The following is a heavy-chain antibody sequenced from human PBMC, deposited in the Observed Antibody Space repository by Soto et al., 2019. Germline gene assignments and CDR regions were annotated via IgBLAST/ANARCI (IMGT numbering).Heavy chain of an antibody. Sequence: SETLSLTCAFYGPSFSGYYWSWIRQPPGKGLEWIGEINHSGSTNYNPSLKSRVTISFDTSKNQFSLKLSSVTAADTAVYYCARSHIVPRLFMYPYDYWGQGTPVTVSS. V-gene: IGHV4-34*01. CDR3: ARSHIVPRLFMYPYDY. D-gene: IGHD6-6*01. CDR2: INHSGST. CDR1: GPSFSGYY. J-gene: IGHJ4*02.